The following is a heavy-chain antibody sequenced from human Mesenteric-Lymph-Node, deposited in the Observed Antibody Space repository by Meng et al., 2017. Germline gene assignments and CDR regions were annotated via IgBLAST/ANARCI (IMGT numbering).Heavy chain of an antibody. CDR2: IPHRGSS. Sequence: GRLQESGPGLVKPSQTLSLTCTVSGGSISSGDYYWSWIRQPPGKGLEWIGEIPHRGSSAYNPSLKSRVDISVDKSKNQFYLSLFSVTAADTAVYYCGRDQGRELINHWGQGTLVTVSS. J-gene: IGHJ4*02. D-gene: IGHD1-7*01. V-gene: IGHV4-30-4*01. CDR3: GRDQGRELINH. CDR1: GGSISSGDYY.